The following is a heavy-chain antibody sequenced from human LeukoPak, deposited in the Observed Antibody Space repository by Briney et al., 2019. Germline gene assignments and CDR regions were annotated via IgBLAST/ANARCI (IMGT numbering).Heavy chain of an antibody. V-gene: IGHV1-69*04. J-gene: IGHJ3*01. CDR3: ARDRDYGGAPGG. Sequence: SVKVSCKASGGTFSSYTINWVRQAPGQGLEWMGRIIPILGIANYAQKFQGRVTITADKSTSTAYMELSSLRSEDTAVYYCARDRDYGGAPGGWGQGTMVTVSS. CDR2: IIPILGIA. D-gene: IGHD4-23*01. CDR1: GGTFSSYT.